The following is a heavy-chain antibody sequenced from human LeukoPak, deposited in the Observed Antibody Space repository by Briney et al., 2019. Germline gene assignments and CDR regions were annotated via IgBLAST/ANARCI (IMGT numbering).Heavy chain of an antibody. CDR1: GGSISSYY. D-gene: IGHD1-26*01. Sequence: SETLSLTXTVSGGSISSYYWSWIRQPPGKGLEWIGYIYYSGSTNYNPSLKSRVTISVDTSKNQFSLKLSSVTAADTAVYYCAREVGAKPFFFDYWGQGTLVTVSS. J-gene: IGHJ4*02. CDR3: AREVGAKPFFFDY. V-gene: IGHV4-59*01. CDR2: IYYSGST.